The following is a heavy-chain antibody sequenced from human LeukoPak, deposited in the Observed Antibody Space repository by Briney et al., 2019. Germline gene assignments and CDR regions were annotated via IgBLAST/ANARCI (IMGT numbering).Heavy chain of an antibody. CDR1: GFTLTNLA. Sequence: GGSLRLSCTASGFTLTNLAMTWVRQAPGKGLEWVSGISSSGGDTFHADSVKGRFTISRDNSKNTLYLQMNSLRAEDTGVYYCARDLPAAMSEFDYWGQGTLVTVSS. V-gene: IGHV3-23*01. D-gene: IGHD2-2*01. J-gene: IGHJ4*02. CDR3: ARDLPAAMSEFDY. CDR2: ISSSGGDT.